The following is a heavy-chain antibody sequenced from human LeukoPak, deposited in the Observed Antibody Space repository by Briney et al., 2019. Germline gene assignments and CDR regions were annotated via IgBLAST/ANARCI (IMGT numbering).Heavy chain of an antibody. J-gene: IGHJ4*02. CDR3: GRAPPTIFFDGDFDY. CDR2: ISSSGSTI. V-gene: IGHV3-11*01. CDR1: GFTFSDYY. Sequence: PGGSLRLSCAASGFTFSDYYMSWIRQAPGKGLEWVSYISSSGSTIYYADSVKGRFTISRDNAKNSLYLQMNSLRAEDTAVYYCGRAPPTIFFDGDFDYWGQGPLVTVS. D-gene: IGHD3-9*01.